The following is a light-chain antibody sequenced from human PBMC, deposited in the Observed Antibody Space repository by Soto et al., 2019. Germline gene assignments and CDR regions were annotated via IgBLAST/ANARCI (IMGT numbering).Light chain of an antibody. J-gene: IGLJ3*02. CDR2: YVS. Sequence: QSALAQPRSVSGSPGQSVTISCSGTNSDLVSWYQQHPGKAPKFIIYYVSQRPSGVPDRFSGSKSGNTASLTISGLQAEDEADYYCCASARSPTWVFGGGTKLTVL. V-gene: IGLV2-11*01. CDR3: CASARSPTWV. CDR1: NSDL.